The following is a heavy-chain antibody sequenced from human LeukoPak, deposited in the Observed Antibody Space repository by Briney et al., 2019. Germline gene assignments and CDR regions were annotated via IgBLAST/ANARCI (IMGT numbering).Heavy chain of an antibody. CDR3: ATEMDGSGKTHFDAFDI. CDR1: GYTLTELS. Sequence: ASVKVSCKVSGYTLTELSMHWVRQAPGKGLEWMGGFDPEDGETIYAQKFQGRVTMTEDTSTDTAYMELSSLGSEDTAVYYCATEMDGSGKTHFDAFDIWGQGTMVTVSS. J-gene: IGHJ3*02. D-gene: IGHD3-10*01. CDR2: FDPEDGET. V-gene: IGHV1-24*01.